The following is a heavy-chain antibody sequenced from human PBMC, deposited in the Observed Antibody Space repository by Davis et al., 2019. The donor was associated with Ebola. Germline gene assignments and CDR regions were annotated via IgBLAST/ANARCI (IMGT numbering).Heavy chain of an antibody. CDR1: GFTFSSYA. CDR3: ARDRDYIWGSYRHLGGDFDN. D-gene: IGHD3-16*02. J-gene: IGHJ4*02. V-gene: IGHV3-30-3*01. CDR2: ISYDGSNK. Sequence: PGGSLRLSCAASGFTFSSYAMHWVRQAPGKGLEWVAVISYDGSNKYYADSVKGRFTISRDNSKNTLYLQMNSLRAEDTAVYYCARDRDYIWGSYRHLGGDFDNWGQGTLVTVSS.